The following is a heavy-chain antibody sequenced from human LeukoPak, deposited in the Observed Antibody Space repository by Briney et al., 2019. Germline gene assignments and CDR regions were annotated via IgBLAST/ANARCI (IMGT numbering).Heavy chain of an antibody. CDR2: INWNGGRI. D-gene: IGHD2-15*01. Sequence: GGSLRLSCAASGFTFDDYGMSWVRQVPGKGLEWVSGINWNGGRIGYADSVKGRFTISRDNAKNSLYLQMNSLRAEDTALYYCARGYCSSGSCYSPAFDYWGQGTLVTVSS. J-gene: IGHJ4*02. CDR3: ARGYCSSGSCYSPAFDY. V-gene: IGHV3-20*04. CDR1: GFTFDDYG.